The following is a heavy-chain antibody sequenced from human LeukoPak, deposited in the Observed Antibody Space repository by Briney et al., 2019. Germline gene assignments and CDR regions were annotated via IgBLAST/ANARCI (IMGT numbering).Heavy chain of an antibody. CDR3: AGAPDLKDTYGGYHYYMDV. V-gene: IGHV1-8*03. CDR2: MNPNSGNT. D-gene: IGHD5-18*01. J-gene: IGHJ6*03. CDR1: GYTFTSYD. Sequence: GASVKVSCKASGYTFTSYDINWVRQATGQGLDWMGWMNPNSGNTGYAQNFQDRVTITRNTSIGAAYMELSSLRSEDTAVYYCAGAPDLKDTYGGYHYYMDVWGKGTTVTVSS.